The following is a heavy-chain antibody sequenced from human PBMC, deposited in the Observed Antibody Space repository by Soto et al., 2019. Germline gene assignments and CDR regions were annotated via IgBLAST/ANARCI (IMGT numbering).Heavy chain of an antibody. CDR3: ARYYYYSSAHWGFDP. CDR2: FYYTGST. V-gene: IGHV4-59*01. CDR1: GGSISSYY. Sequence: PSETLCLTCSVSGGSISSYYWSWIRQPPGKGLEWIGYFYYTGSTNYDPSLKSRLTISVDTSRNQFSLKLSSVTAADTAVYYCARYYYYSSAHWGFDPWGQAPLVTVSS. J-gene: IGHJ5*02. D-gene: IGHD3-22*01.